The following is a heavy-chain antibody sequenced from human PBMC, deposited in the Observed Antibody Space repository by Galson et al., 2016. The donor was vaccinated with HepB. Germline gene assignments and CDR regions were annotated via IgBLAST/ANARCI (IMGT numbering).Heavy chain of an antibody. CDR2: IKEDGSVK. D-gene: IGHD3-10*01. CDR3: ARDVNYGIFDR. Sequence: SLRLSCAASGISFSNYWMTWVRQAPGKGLEWVANIKEDGSVKYYMDSVKGRFIISRDNAKNALYLQLNSLRAEDTAVYYCARDVNYGIFDRWGQGTLVTVSS. V-gene: IGHV3-7*01. CDR1: GISFSNYW. J-gene: IGHJ4*02.